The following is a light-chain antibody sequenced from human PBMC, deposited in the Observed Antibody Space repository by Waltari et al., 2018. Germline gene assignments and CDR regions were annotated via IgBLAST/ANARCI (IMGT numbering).Light chain of an antibody. CDR3: QQTYSTPFT. Sequence: DIQMTQSPSSLSASVGNRVTITCRTSQSIGNSVAWYQQKPGKAPNLLIYAASSLQSGVPSRFSGSGSGTYFTLTISSLQTEDFATYYCQQTYSTPFTFGLGTKLELK. CDR1: QSIGNS. J-gene: IGKJ2*01. CDR2: AAS. V-gene: IGKV1-39*01.